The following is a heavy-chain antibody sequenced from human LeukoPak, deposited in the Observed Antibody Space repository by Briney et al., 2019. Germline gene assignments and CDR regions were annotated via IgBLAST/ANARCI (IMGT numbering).Heavy chain of an antibody. J-gene: IGHJ4*02. Sequence: PGWSLRLSCSASGFTFSSCAMHWCRQAPGMGLEYVSGINDHGDTTHYGDSVRGRVTISRDDSKNTVHLQMSSLRAEDTAVYYCLKDLSGRYSFDYWGQGTLVTVSS. CDR2: INDHGDTT. CDR1: GFTFSSCA. V-gene: IGHV3-64D*09. CDR3: LKDLSGRYSFDY. D-gene: IGHD6-19*01.